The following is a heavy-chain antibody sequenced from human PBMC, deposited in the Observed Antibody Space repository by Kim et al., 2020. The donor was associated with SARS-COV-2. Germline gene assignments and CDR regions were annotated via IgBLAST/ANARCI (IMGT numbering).Heavy chain of an antibody. J-gene: IGHJ3*02. CDR3: VVYLDAFDI. D-gene: IGHD6-6*01. Sequence: SETLSLTCTVSGGSISSSSYYWGWIRQPPGKGPEWIGSIYYSGSTYYNPSLKSRVTISVDTSKNQFSLKLSSVTAADTAVYYCVVYLDAFDIWGQGTMVTVSS. V-gene: IGHV4-39*01. CDR1: GGSISSSSYY. CDR2: IYYSGST.